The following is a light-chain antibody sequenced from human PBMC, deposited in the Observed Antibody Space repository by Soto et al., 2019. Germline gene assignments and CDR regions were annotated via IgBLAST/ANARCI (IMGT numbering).Light chain of an antibody. CDR1: SSDIGRYNY. V-gene: IGLV2-8*01. J-gene: IGLJ1*01. Sequence: QSALTQPPSASGSPGQSVTISCTGTSSDIGRYNYVSWYQQHPGKAPKVMIYEVSKRPSGVPDRFSGSRSGNTASLTVSGLQAEDEADYYCSSYAGSNIFVFGTGTKVTVL. CDR3: SSYAGSNIFV. CDR2: EVS.